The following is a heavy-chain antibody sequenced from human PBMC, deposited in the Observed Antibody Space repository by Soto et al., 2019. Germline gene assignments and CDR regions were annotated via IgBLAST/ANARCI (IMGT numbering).Heavy chain of an antibody. CDR1: GFTFSSYG. D-gene: IGHD6-19*01. J-gene: IGHJ4*02. Sequence: GGSLRLSCAASGFTFSSYGMHWVRQAPGKGLEWVAVIWYDGSNKYYADSVKGRFTISRDNSKNTLYLQMNSLRAEDTAVYYCARDFSGWTPDYWGQGTLVTVSS. CDR3: ARDFSGWTPDY. V-gene: IGHV3-33*01. CDR2: IWYDGSNK.